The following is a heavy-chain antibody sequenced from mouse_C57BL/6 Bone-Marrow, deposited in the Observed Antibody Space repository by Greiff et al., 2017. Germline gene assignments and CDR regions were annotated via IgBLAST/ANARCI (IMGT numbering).Heavy chain of an antibody. J-gene: IGHJ3*01. CDR3: ARSRIYDGYYAWFAY. Sequence: QVQLKQPGAELVKPGASVKLSCKAPGYTFTSYWLHWVKQRPGQGLEWIGMIHPKSGSTNYNEKFKSKATLTVDKSSSTAYMQLSSLTSEDSAVYYCARSRIYDGYYAWFAYWGQGTLVTVSA. CDR2: IHPKSGST. CDR1: GYTFTSYW. V-gene: IGHV1-64*01. D-gene: IGHD2-3*01.